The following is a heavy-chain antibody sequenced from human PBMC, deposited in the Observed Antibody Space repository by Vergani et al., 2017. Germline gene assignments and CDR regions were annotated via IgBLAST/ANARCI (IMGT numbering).Heavy chain of an antibody. CDR2: IGSSGPYI. CDR3: ARDCTSGGCPDNYGMDV. CDR1: GFTFSDFS. V-gene: IGHV3-21*06. Sequence: EVQLVESGGGLVKPGGSLRLSCAASGFTFSDFSMSWVRQAPGKGLEWVAFIGSSGPYINYADSVKGRFIISRDNTNTSLFLQLRSLRAEDAAVYYCARDCTSGGCPDNYGMDVWGQGATVTVSS. J-gene: IGHJ6*02. D-gene: IGHD2-8*01.